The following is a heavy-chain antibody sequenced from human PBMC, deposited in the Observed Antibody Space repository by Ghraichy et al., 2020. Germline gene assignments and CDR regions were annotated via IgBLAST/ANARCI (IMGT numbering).Heavy chain of an antibody. CDR3: AKDRFMAIFGVVIIQTFDD. CDR1: GFTFSSYA. CDR2: ISGSGGST. V-gene: IGHV3-23*01. J-gene: IGHJ4*02. Sequence: GSLRLSCAASGFTFSSYAMSWVRQAPGKGLEWVSAISGSGGSTYYADSVKGRFTISRDNSKNTLYLQMNSLRAEDTAVYYCAKDRFMAIFGVVIIQTFDDWGQGTLVTVSS. D-gene: IGHD3-3*01.